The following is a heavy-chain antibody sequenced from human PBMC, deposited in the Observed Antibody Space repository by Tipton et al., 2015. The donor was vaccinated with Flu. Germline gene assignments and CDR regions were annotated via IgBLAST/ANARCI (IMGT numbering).Heavy chain of an antibody. D-gene: IGHD3-10*01. CDR1: GGSITSYY. CDR3: ARGSGSGTFVIFDY. Sequence: TLSLTCTVSGGSITSYYWSWIRQPPGKGLERIGRIYSSGITKYNPSLKSRVTMSVDTSKNQFSLSLSSVTAADTAVYYCARGSGSGTFVIFDYWGQGTLVAVSS. J-gene: IGHJ4*02. CDR2: IYSSGIT. V-gene: IGHV4-4*07.